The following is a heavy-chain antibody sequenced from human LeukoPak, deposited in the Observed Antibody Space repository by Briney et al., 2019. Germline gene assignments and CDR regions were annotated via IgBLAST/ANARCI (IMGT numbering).Heavy chain of an antibody. CDR2: IRSKTYGGTT. Sequence: AGGSLRLSCIASGFTFGDYAMSWVRQAPGKGLEWVGFIRSKTYGGTTEYAASVKGRFTISRDDSKSIAYLQMNSLKSEDTAVYFRTRVHSGIDFDYWGQGTLVTVSS. V-gene: IGHV3-49*04. CDR1: GFTFGDYA. J-gene: IGHJ4*02. D-gene: IGHD3-10*01. CDR3: TRVHSGIDFDY.